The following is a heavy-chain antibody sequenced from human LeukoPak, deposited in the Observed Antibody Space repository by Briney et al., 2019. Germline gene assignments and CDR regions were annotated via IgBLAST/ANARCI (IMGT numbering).Heavy chain of an antibody. CDR2: IYSGGST. V-gene: IGHV3-66*01. D-gene: IGHD6-19*01. CDR1: GFTFSGSA. CDR3: ASSSGWYNSFDY. Sequence: PGGSLRLSCAASGFTFSGSAMHCVRQAPGKGLEWVSVIYSGGSTYYADSVKGRFTISRDNSKNTLFLQMNSLRAEDTAVYYCASSSGWYNSFDYWGLGTLVTVSS. J-gene: IGHJ4*02.